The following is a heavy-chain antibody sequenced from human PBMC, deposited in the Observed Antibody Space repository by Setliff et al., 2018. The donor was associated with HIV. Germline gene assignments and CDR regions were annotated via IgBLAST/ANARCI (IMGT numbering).Heavy chain of an antibody. CDR2: ISPSHDYI. CDR3: AKVSTIFGQLKYYYGMDV. CDR1: GFTFSHYS. D-gene: IGHD3-3*01. V-gene: IGHV3-21*01. Sequence: GGSLRLSCAASGFTFSHYSMNWVRQAPGKGLEWVSSISPSHDYIYYADSVKGRFTISRDNAMNSLYLQMNNLRGEDTAVYYCAKVSTIFGQLKYYYGMDVWGQGTTVTVSS. J-gene: IGHJ6*02.